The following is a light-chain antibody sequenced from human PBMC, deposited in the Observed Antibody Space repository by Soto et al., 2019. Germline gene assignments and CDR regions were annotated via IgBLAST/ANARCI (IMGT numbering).Light chain of an antibody. CDR1: QSVSSY. Sequence: EIVLTQSPATLSLSPGERATLSCRASQSVSSYLAWYQQKPGQDPRLLIDDASNRATGIPARFSGSGSGTDFTLTISSLEPEDFAVYYCQQRSNWPPTFGGGTKVEIK. CDR2: DAS. V-gene: IGKV3-11*01. J-gene: IGKJ4*01. CDR3: QQRSNWPPT.